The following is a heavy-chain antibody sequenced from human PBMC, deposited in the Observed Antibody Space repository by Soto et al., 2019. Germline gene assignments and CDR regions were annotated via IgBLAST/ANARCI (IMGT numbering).Heavy chain of an antibody. CDR1: GFAFSSYA. Sequence: GGSLRLSCAASGFAFSSYAMSWVRQAPGKGLEWVSAISGSGGSTYYADSVKGRFTISRDNSKNTLYLQMNSLRAEDTAVYYCAKDIQDYYYYGMDVWGQGTTVTVSS. CDR2: ISGSGGST. J-gene: IGHJ6*02. V-gene: IGHV3-23*01. CDR3: AKDIQDYYYYGMDV. D-gene: IGHD2-21*01.